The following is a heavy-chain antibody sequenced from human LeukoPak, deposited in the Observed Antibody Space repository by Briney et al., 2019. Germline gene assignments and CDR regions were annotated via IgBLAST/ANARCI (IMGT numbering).Heavy chain of an antibody. V-gene: IGHV2-5*02. CDR3: AHLRQGYCSSTSCSKRDYYFDY. CDR2: NYWDDDK. J-gene: IGHJ4*02. D-gene: IGHD2-2*01. CDR1: GFSLSTSGVG. Sequence: SGPTLVKPTQTLTLTCTFSGFSLSTSGVGVGWIRQPPGKALEWLALNYWDDDKRYSPSLKSRLTITKDTSKNQVVLTMTNMDPVDTATYYCAHLRQGYCSSTSCSKRDYYFDYWGQGTLVTVSS.